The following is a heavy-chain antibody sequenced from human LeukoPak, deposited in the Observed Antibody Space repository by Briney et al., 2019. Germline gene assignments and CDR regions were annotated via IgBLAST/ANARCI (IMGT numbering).Heavy chain of an antibody. J-gene: IGHJ4*02. CDR3: ARGRSIAARWGYYFDY. CDR2: MNPNSGNT. V-gene: IGHV1-8*01. CDR1: GYTFTSYD. Sequence: ASVKVSCKASGYTFTSYDINWVRQATGQGLEWMGWMNPNSGNTGYAQKFQGRVTITRNTSISTAYIELNSLRSEDTAVSSCARGRSIAARWGYYFDYWGQGTLVTVSS. D-gene: IGHD6-6*01.